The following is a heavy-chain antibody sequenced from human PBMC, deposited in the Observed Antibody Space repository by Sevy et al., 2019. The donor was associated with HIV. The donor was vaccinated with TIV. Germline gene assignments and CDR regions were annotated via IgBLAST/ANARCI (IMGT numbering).Heavy chain of an antibody. CDR1: GFTFSANW. Sequence: GESLKISCAASGFTFSANWMNWVRQAPGKGLEWVANIKGDGSDKHDVDSVEGRFTISRDNAKNLLYLQMNSLRVEDTAVYYCAHETFGRFESWGQGTLVTVSS. CDR2: IKGDGSDK. D-gene: IGHD3-16*01. V-gene: IGHV3-7*01. CDR3: AHETFGRFES. J-gene: IGHJ4*02.